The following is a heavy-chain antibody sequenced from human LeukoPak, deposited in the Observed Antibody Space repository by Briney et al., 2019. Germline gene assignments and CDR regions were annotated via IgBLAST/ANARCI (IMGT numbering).Heavy chain of an antibody. D-gene: IGHD2-15*01. Sequence: SETLSLTCTVSGGSIISSDYHWGWVRQPPGKGLEWIGTISYSGNTDYNPSLRSRVTISVDTSNSQFSLRLGSVTAADTAVYHCARHCCSGPAKRVFDIWGQGTMVTVSS. J-gene: IGHJ3*02. CDR1: GGSIISSDYH. CDR3: ARHCCSGPAKRVFDI. V-gene: IGHV4-39*01. CDR2: ISYSGNT.